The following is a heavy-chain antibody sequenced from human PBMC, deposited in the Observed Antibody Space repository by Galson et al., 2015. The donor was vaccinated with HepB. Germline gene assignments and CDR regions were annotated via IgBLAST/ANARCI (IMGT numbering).Heavy chain of an antibody. J-gene: IGHJ4*02. Sequence: LSLTYAVYGGSFSGYYWSWIRQPPGKGLEWIGEINHSGSTNYNPSLKSRVTISVDTSKNQFSLKLSSVTAADTAVYYCARPTYGSGSYIGYWGQGTLVTVSS. CDR3: ARPTYGSGSYIGY. CDR2: INHSGST. V-gene: IGHV4-34*01. CDR1: GGSFSGYY. D-gene: IGHD3-10*01.